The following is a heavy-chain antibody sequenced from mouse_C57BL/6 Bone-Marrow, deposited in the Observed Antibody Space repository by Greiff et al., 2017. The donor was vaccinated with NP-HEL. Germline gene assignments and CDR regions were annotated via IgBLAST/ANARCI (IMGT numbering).Heavy chain of an antibody. Sequence: VQLQQSGAELAKPGASVKLSCKASGYTFTSYWMHWVKQRPGQGLEWIGYINPSSGYTKYTQKFKDKATLTADKSSSTAYMQLSSLTYEYSAVYYCASSHPWFAYWGQGTLVTVSA. V-gene: IGHV1-7*01. J-gene: IGHJ3*01. CDR2: INPSSGYT. CDR3: ASSHPWFAY. CDR1: GYTFTSYW.